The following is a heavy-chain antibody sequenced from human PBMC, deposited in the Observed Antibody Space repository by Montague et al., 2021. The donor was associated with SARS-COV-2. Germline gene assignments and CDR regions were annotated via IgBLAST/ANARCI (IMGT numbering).Heavy chain of an antibody. D-gene: IGHD3-9*01. Sequence: SETLSLTCTVSGVSVTDYYWSWIRQPPGKGLEWVGDVLYSKGTDFNPPLKSRVAISVDTSKNQFSLRLTSVTAAETAFYYCARHPHYDGLNGPPDFWDQGTLVTVSS. CDR3: ARHPHYDGLNGPPDF. CDR2: VLYSKGT. J-gene: IGHJ4*02. V-gene: IGHV4-59*08. CDR1: GVSVTDYY.